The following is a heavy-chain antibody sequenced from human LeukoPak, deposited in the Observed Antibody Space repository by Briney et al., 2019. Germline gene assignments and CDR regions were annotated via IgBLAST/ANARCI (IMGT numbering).Heavy chain of an antibody. CDR1: GYNFANYW. Sequence: EESLKISCKASGYNFANYWIGWVRQMPGKGLEWMGMIWPGDSDARYTPSFQGQVTMSVDKSITTAYIQWGSLEASNTATYFCVRHDPRESPADYWGQGTLVTVSS. CDR2: IWPGDSDA. V-gene: IGHV5-51*01. CDR3: VRHDPRESPADY. D-gene: IGHD1-26*01. J-gene: IGHJ4*02.